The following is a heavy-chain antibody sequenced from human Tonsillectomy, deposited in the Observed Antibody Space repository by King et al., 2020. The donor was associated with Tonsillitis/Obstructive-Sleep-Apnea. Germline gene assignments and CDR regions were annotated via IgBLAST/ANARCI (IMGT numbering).Heavy chain of an antibody. J-gene: IGHJ6*03. CDR1: GFSLSTSGVG. Sequence: TLKESGPTLVKPTQTLTLTCTFSGFSLSTSGVGVGWIRQPPGKALECLALIYWDDDKRYSPSLKSRHTITKDTSKNQVVLTMTNMDPADPATYYCARYSYGSGSYYNPSYYYYHMDVWGIGTTVTVSS. CDR3: ARYSYGSGSYYNPSYYYYHMDV. D-gene: IGHD3-10*01. V-gene: IGHV2-5*02. CDR2: IYWDDDK.